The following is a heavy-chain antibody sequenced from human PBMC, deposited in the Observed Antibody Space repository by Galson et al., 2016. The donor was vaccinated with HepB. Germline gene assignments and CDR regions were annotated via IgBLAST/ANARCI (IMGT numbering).Heavy chain of an antibody. J-gene: IGHJ4*02. CDR2: INTDGTTT. V-gene: IGHV3-74*01. D-gene: IGHD6-19*01. CDR1: GFTFSNYW. Sequence: SLRLSCAASGFTFSNYWIHWVRQAPGEGLVWVSHINTDGTTTFYADSVKGRFTMSRDNAKNTGYLQMNSLGAEDTAMYDCTTRGSGGWFDFDYWGQGTLVTVSS. CDR3: TTRGSGGWFDFDY.